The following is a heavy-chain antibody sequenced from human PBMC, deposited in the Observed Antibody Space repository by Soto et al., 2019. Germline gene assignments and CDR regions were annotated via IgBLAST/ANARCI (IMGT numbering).Heavy chain of an antibody. CDR3: AREPSKGDNWKYVGWFDP. V-gene: IGHV1-69*06. CDR1: GGTFSTFA. Sequence: QVQLMQSGAEVKKSGSSVKVSCKASGGTFSTFAVTWVRQAPGQGLEWMGGIIPVFAKATYARKFQGRLTITADRSTTTAFMELSGLSSEETAVYYCAREPSKGDNWKYVGWFDPWGQGTLVTVSS. J-gene: IGHJ5*02. CDR2: IIPVFAKA. D-gene: IGHD1-7*01.